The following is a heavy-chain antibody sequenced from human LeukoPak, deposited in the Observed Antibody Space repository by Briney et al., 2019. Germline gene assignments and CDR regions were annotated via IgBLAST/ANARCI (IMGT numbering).Heavy chain of an antibody. J-gene: IGHJ5*02. Sequence: PSETLSLTCAVSGGSISSGGYSWSWIRQPPGKGLEWIGYIYHSGSTYYNPSLKSRVTISVDRSKNQFSLKLSSVTAADTAVYYCARESAAASTSWFDPWGQGTLVTVSS. CDR1: GGSISSGGYS. CDR3: ARESAAASTSWFDP. D-gene: IGHD6-13*01. CDR2: IYHSGST. V-gene: IGHV4-30-2*01.